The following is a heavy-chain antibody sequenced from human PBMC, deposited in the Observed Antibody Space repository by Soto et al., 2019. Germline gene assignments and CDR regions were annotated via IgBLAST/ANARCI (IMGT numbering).Heavy chain of an antibody. CDR3: AKAHIVVVPATHTYGMDV. Sequence: EVQLLESGGGLVQPGGSLRLSCAASGFTFSSYAMSWVRQAPGKGLEWVSAISGSGGSTYYADSVKGRFTISRDNSKNTLYLQMNSLRAEDTAVYYCAKAHIVVVPATHTYGMDVWGQGTTVTVSS. J-gene: IGHJ6*02. CDR1: GFTFSSYA. V-gene: IGHV3-23*01. CDR2: ISGSGGST. D-gene: IGHD2-2*01.